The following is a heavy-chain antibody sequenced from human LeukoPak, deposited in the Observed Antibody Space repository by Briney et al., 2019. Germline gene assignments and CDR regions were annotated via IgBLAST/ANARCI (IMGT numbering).Heavy chain of an antibody. V-gene: IGHV3-30-3*01. CDR2: ISYDGGNK. D-gene: IGHD6-13*01. CDR1: GFTFSSYA. Sequence: GGSLRLSYAASGFTFSSYAMHWVRQAPGKGLEWVAVISYDGGNKYYADSVKGRFTISRDNSKNTLYLQMNSLRAEDTAVYYCASVLAAAGTWWFDPWGQGTLVTVSS. J-gene: IGHJ5*02. CDR3: ASVLAAAGTWWFDP.